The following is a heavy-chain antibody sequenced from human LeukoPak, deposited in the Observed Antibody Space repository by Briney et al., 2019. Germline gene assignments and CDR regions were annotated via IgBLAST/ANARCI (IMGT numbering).Heavy chain of an antibody. V-gene: IGHV3-30*03. J-gene: IGHJ4*02. CDR1: GFTFSSYA. Sequence: GGSLRLSCAASGFTFSSYAIQWVRQAPGKGLEWVAIISSDGRKQYYADSVMGRFTISRDNSKNTLSLQMNSLRAEDTAIYYCVRDLVIFEYWGQGTLVTVSS. CDR3: VRDLVIFEY. CDR2: ISSDGRKQ.